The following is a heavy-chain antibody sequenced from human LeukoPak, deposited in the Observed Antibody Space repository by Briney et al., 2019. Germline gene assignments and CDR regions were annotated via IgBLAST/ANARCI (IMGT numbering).Heavy chain of an antibody. CDR2: IYSGGNT. V-gene: IGHV3-53*01. D-gene: IGHD5-12*01. Sequence: GGSLRLSCAVSGFTVSNNYMSWVRQAPGRGLEWVSVIYSGGNTYYADSVRGRFTISRDNSKNALYLQMNSLRVEDTAVYYCARDRAGGYDVFDYWGQGTLVTVSS. CDR3: ARDRAGGYDVFDY. CDR1: GFTVSNNY. J-gene: IGHJ4*02.